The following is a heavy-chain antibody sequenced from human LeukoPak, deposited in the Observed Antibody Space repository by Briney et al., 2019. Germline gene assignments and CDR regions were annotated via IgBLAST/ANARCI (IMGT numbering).Heavy chain of an antibody. Sequence: GGSLRLSCAASGFAFSSYAMSWVRQAPGKGLEWVSAISGSGGSTYYADSVKGRFTISRDNSKNTLYLQMNSLRAEDTALYYCAKDDGGGDPFYNWFDPWGQGTLVTVSS. J-gene: IGHJ5*02. V-gene: IGHV3-23*01. CDR3: AKDDGGGDPFYNWFDP. CDR2: ISGSGGST. D-gene: IGHD2-21*02. CDR1: GFAFSSYA.